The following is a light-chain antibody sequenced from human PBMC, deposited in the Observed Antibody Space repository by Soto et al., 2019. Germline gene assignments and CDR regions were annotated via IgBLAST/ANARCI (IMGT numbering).Light chain of an antibody. CDR2: EVS. CDR1: SSEVGSNNL. Sequence: QSVLTQPASVSGSPGQSITISCTGTSSEVGSNNLVSWYQQHPGKAPKLMIYEVSKRPSGVSNRFSGSKSGNTASLTISGLQAEDEADYYCCSYAGSSTSVFGTGTKVTVL. J-gene: IGLJ1*01. V-gene: IGLV2-23*02. CDR3: CSYAGSSTSV.